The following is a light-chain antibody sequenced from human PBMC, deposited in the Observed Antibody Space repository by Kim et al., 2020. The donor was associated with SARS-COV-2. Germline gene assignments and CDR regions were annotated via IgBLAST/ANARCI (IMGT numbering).Light chain of an antibody. CDR3: AAWDDSLI. Sequence: GTLGQRVTISWSGSTSNIGNNYVSWYQHLPGTAPKLLIYRNDQRPSGVPDRFSGSKSGTSASLVISGLRSEDEADYYCAAWDDSLIFGGGTQLTVL. V-gene: IGLV1-47*01. J-gene: IGLJ2*01. CDR2: RND. CDR1: TSNIGNNY.